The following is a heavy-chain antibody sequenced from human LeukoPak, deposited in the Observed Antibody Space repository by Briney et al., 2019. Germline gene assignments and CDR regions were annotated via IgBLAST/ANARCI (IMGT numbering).Heavy chain of an antibody. Sequence: GASVKVSCKASGYTFTSYGISWVRQAPGQGLEWMGWISAYNSNTNYAQKLQGRVTMTTDTSTSTAYMELRSLRSDDTAVYYCARLKSDAELGYSSGWHNWFDPWGQGTLVTVSS. CDR3: ARLKSDAELGYSSGWHNWFDP. J-gene: IGHJ5*02. CDR2: ISAYNSNT. D-gene: IGHD6-19*01. CDR1: GYTFTSYG. V-gene: IGHV1-18*01.